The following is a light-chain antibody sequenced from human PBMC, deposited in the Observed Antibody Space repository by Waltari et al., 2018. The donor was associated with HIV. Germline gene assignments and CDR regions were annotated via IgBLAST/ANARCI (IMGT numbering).Light chain of an antibody. Sequence: NFMLTQPHSVSESPGKTVPISCTRSSGSIASNYVQWYQQRPGSSPTTVIYEDNQRPSGVPDRFSGSIDSSSNSASLTISGLKTEDEADDYCQSYDSSNVVFGGGTKLTVL. J-gene: IGLJ2*01. CDR2: EDN. CDR3: QSYDSSNVV. V-gene: IGLV6-57*01. CDR1: SGSIASNY.